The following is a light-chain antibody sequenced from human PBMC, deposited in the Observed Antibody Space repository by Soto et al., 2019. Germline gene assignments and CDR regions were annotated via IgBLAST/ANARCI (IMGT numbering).Light chain of an antibody. V-gene: IGLV2-14*01. Sequence: QSVLTQPASVSGSPGQSITISCTGTSSDVGGYNNVSWYQQHPGKAPKLMIYEVSNRPSGVSNRFSGSKSGNTASLTISGLQAEDEADYYCSSYTSSSTLVYGGGTKLTVL. CDR1: SSDVGGYNN. CDR2: EVS. J-gene: IGLJ3*02. CDR3: SSYTSSSTLV.